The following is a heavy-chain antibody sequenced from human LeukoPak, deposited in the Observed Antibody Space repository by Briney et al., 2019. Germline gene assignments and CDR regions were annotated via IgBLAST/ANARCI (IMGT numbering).Heavy chain of an antibody. Sequence: GASVKVSCKASGYTFTSYAIHWVRQAPGQGLEWMGWITPSGGTNYPQKFQGRVAITWDTSITTAYMDLSRLTSDDTAVYYCARDLYGDGFAHLDYWGQGALVTVSS. CDR1: GYTFTSYA. CDR2: ITPSGGT. J-gene: IGHJ4*02. CDR3: ARDLYGDGFAHLDY. D-gene: IGHD5-24*01. V-gene: IGHV1-2*02.